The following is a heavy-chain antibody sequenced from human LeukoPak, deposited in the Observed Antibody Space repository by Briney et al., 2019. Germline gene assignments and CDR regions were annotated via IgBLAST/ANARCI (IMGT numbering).Heavy chain of an antibody. Sequence: PGGSLRLSCAASRFTLGNYAMSWVRQAPGKGLEWVSAVSGSGGSAHYADSVKGRFTISRDNSKNALYLQMNSLRVEDTAVYYCAKVKTMVDYYFDFWGLGTLVTVSS. CDR3: AKVKTMVDYYFDF. D-gene: IGHD4/OR15-4a*01. V-gene: IGHV3-23*01. CDR1: RFTLGNYA. CDR2: VSGSGGSA. J-gene: IGHJ4*02.